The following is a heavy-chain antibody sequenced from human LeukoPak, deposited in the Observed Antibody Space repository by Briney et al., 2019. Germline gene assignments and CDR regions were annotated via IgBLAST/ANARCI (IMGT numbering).Heavy chain of an antibody. Sequence: GGSLRLSCAASGFTFSTYAMSWVRQAPGKGLEWVSGISGSGGSTYYADSVKGRFTISRDNSKNTLYLQMNSLRAEDTAVYYCVRVGRYGLPNWGQGTLVTVSS. CDR2: ISGSGGST. CDR1: GFTFSTYA. CDR3: VRVGRYGLPN. D-gene: IGHD3-16*01. J-gene: IGHJ4*02. V-gene: IGHV3-23*01.